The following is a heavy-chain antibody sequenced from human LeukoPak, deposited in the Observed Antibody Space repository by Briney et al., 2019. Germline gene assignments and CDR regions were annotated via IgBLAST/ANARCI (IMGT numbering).Heavy chain of an antibody. D-gene: IGHD2-15*01. CDR1: GFTFSSYW. V-gene: IGHV3-74*01. CDR2: INSDGSST. J-gene: IGHJ4*02. CDR3: ARDRYCSGGSCYSSYLL. Sequence: GGSLRLSCAASGFTFSSYWMHWVRQAPGKGLVWVSRINSDGSSTSYADSVKGRFTISRDNAKNTLYLQMNSLRAEDTAVYYCARDRYCSGGSCYSSYLLWGQGTLVTVSS.